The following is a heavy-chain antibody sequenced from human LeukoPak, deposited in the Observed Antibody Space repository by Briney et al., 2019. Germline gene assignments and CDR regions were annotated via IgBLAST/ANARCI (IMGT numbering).Heavy chain of an antibody. CDR2: ISGSGGTT. CDR3: AKVPQQWLVGWGYFDH. CDR1: GFMFSNYA. Sequence: GGSLRLSCAASGFMFSNYAMNWVRQAPGKRLEWVLGISGSGGTTYYGDSVKGRFTISRDNSKNTLYLQLNSLRAEDTAIYYCAKVPQQWLVGWGYFDHWGQGTLVTVSS. V-gene: IGHV3-23*01. J-gene: IGHJ4*02. D-gene: IGHD6-19*01.